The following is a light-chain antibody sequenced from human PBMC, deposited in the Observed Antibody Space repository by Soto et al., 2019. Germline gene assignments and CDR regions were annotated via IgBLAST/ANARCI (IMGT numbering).Light chain of an antibody. CDR3: SSFTSNRIYV. CDR1: HNDIGTYDY. V-gene: IGLV2-14*03. J-gene: IGLJ1*01. CDR2: GVT. Sequence: QSALTQPTSVSGSPGQSITISCTVNHNDIGTYDYVSWYQQHPGRAPRLLIHGVTTRPSGISGRFSASKSGLTASLTISGLQPEDEADYYCSSFTSNRIYVFGPGTKV.